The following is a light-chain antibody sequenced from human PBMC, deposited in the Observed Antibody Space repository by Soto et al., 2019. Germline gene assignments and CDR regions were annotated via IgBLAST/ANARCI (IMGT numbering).Light chain of an antibody. CDR1: QSFSITY. J-gene: IGKJ2*01. Sequence: IVLTQSPGTLSLSPGESATLSCRASQSFSITYLAWYQQKPGQPPRLVVSGASSRATGVPDRFSVSGSGGDFTLTITRLEPEDFAVYYCQKYGSSPPYIFGQGTKLEIK. CDR3: QKYGSSPPYI. CDR2: GAS. V-gene: IGKV3-20*01.